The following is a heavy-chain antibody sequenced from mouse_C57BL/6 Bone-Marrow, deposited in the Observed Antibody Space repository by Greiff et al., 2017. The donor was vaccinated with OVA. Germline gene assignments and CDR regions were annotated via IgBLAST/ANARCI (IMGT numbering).Heavy chain of an antibody. J-gene: IGHJ1*03. CDR1: GFNIKDDY. CDR2: IDPENGDT. Sequence: VQLQQSGAELVRPGASVKLSCTASGFNIKDDYMHWVKQRPEQGLEWIGWIDPENGDTEYASKFQGKATITADTSSNTAYLQLSSLTSEDTAVYYCTTMLWYDGYSDFDVWGTGTTVTVSS. V-gene: IGHV14-4*01. D-gene: IGHD2-3*01. CDR3: TTMLWYDGYSDFDV.